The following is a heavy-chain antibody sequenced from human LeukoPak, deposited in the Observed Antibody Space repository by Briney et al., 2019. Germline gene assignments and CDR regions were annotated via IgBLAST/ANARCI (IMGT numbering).Heavy chain of an antibody. CDR3: ARSIAVAGTLFY. J-gene: IGHJ4*02. Sequence: GRSLRLSCAASGFTFSSYAMHWVRQAPGKGLEWVAVISYDGSNKYYADSVKGRFTISRDNSKNTLYLQMNSLRAEDTAVYYCARSIAVAGTLFYWGQGTLVTVSS. CDR1: GFTFSSYA. CDR2: ISYDGSNK. D-gene: IGHD6-19*01. V-gene: IGHV3-30*04.